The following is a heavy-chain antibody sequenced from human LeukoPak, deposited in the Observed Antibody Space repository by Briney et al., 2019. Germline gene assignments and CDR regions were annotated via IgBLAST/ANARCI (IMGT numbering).Heavy chain of an antibody. D-gene: IGHD1-7*01. CDR1: GGSISSSSYY. V-gene: IGHV4-39*01. J-gene: IGHJ4*02. Sequence: SETLSLTCTVSGGSISSSSYYWGWIRQPPGKGLEWIGSIYYSGSTYYNPSLKSRVTISVDTSKNQFSLKLSSVTAADTAVYYCARRRGLAHNWNYYFDYWGQGTLVTVSS. CDR2: IYYSGST. CDR3: ARRRGLAHNWNYYFDY.